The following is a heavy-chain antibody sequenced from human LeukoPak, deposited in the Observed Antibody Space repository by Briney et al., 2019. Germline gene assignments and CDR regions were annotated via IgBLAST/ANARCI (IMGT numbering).Heavy chain of an antibody. Sequence: GGSLRLSCAASGFTFSKYAMSWVRQAPGKGLEWVSTVNDRGTGTYYADSVKGRFTISRDNSKSTLSLQMISLRAEDTALYYCAKGLKTAVGPYMGYHYYMDVWGKGTTDTVSS. CDR1: GFTFSKYA. CDR2: VNDRGTGT. J-gene: IGHJ6*03. D-gene: IGHD5-18*01. V-gene: IGHV3-23*01. CDR3: AKGLKTAVGPYMGYHYYMDV.